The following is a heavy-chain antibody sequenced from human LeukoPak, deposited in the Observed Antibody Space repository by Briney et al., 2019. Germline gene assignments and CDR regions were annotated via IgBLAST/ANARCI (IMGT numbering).Heavy chain of an antibody. V-gene: IGHV4-59*08. J-gene: IGHJ6*02. CDR3: ARRSSPNQLWPTYYYYYGMDV. Sequence: SETLSLTCTVSGGSISSYYWSWIRQPPGRGLEWIGNIYYSGSTNYNPSLKRRVTIPVDTSKNQFSLKLSSVSAADTAVYYCARRSSPNQLWPTYYYYYGMDVWGQGTTVTVSS. CDR2: IYYSGST. CDR1: GGSISSYY. D-gene: IGHD5-18*01.